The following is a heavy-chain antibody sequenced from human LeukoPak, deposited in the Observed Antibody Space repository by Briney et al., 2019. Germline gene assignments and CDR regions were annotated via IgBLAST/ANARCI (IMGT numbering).Heavy chain of an antibody. J-gene: IGHJ4*02. CDR1: GGSFSGYY. V-gene: IGHV4-34*12. CDR2: IIHSGST. CDR3: ARHGGWWAAGMPFDY. Sequence: SETLSLTCAVYGGSFSGYYWSWVRQSPGKGLEWNGEIIHSGSTNYNPSLKSRLTISIDTSKNQFSLKLTSVTATDPAVYYCARHGGWWAAGMPFDYWGQGTLVTVSS. D-gene: IGHD2-2*01.